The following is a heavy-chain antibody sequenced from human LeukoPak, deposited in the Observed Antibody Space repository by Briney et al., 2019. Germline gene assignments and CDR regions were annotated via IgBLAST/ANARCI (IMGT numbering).Heavy chain of an antibody. Sequence: GGSLRLSCAASGFTFSSYAMSWVRQAPGKGLEWVSAISGSGGSTYYADSAKGRFTISRDNSKNTLYLQMNSLRAEDTAVYYCAKDLRSGYGDYFIWLYWGQGTLVTVSS. D-gene: IGHD4-17*01. V-gene: IGHV3-23*01. CDR2: ISGSGGST. CDR1: GFTFSSYA. J-gene: IGHJ4*02. CDR3: AKDLRSGYGDYFIWLY.